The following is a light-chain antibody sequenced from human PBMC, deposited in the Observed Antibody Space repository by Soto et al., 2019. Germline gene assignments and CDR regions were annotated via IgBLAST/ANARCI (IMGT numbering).Light chain of an antibody. V-gene: IGLV4-69*01. CDR1: SGHSSYA. CDR2: LNSDGSH. Sequence: QLVLTQSPSASASLGASVKLTCTLSSGHSSYAIAWHQQQPEKGPRYLMKLNSDGSHSKGDGIPDRFSGSSSGAERYLTISRLQYEDEADYYCQTWGTGIRVFGGGTKVTVL. CDR3: QTWGTGIRV. J-gene: IGLJ2*01.